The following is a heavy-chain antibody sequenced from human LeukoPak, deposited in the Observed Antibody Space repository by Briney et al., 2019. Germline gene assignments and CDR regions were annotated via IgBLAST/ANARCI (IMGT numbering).Heavy chain of an antibody. V-gene: IGHV3-74*01. D-gene: IGHD3-10*01. Sequence: GGSLRLSCAASGFTFSSYWMHWVRQAPGKGLVWVSRINSDGSSTSYADSVKGRFTISRDNAKNTLYLQMNSLRAEDTAVYYCAREGGVLLWFGELLEAHFDYWGQGTLVTVSS. CDR1: GFTFSSYW. CDR2: INSDGSST. CDR3: AREGGVLLWFGELLEAHFDY. J-gene: IGHJ4*02.